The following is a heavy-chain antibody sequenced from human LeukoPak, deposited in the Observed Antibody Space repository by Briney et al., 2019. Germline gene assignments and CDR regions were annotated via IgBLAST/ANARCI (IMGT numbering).Heavy chain of an antibody. CDR2: INDYTGDT. CDR1: VGSYTDYF. Sequence: SDTLSLTCTVFVGSYTDYFWTWIRHSPGKALEWIGEINDYTGDTKYNPSLNIRVSISLEQSKNRLSLELRSVTAADTAVYYCARGRIAKIVVVHSFSYGMDVWGQGTTVTVSS. CDR3: ARGRIAKIVVVHSFSYGMDV. D-gene: IGHD3-22*01. V-gene: IGHV4-34*01. J-gene: IGHJ6*02.